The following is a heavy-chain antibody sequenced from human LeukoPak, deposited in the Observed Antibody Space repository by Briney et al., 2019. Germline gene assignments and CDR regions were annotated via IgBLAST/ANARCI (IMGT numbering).Heavy chain of an antibody. CDR2: IYTSGST. V-gene: IGHV4-4*09. CDR3: ARGWAAAPGEQVPPFYGTLLPYFDY. CDR1: GGSISSYY. J-gene: IGHJ4*02. Sequence: SETLSLTCTVSGGSISSYYWSWIRKPPGKGLEWIGYIYTSGSTNYNPSLKSRVTISVDTSKNQFSLKLSSVTAADTAVYYCARGWAAAPGEQVPPFYGTLLPYFDYWGQGTLVTVSS. D-gene: IGHD2-15*01.